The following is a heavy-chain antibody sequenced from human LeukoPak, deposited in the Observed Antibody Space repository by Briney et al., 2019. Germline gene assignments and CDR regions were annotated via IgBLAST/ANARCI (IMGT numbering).Heavy chain of an antibody. J-gene: IGHJ6*02. V-gene: IGHV3-30-3*01. CDR2: ISYDGSNK. Sequence: PGGSLRLSCAASGFTFSSYAMHWVRQAPGKGLGWVAVISYDGSNKYYADSVKGRLTISRDNSKNTLYLQMSSLRAEDTAVYYCAREGASMTTVTYYYYGMDVWGQGTTVTVSS. CDR1: GFTFSSYA. D-gene: IGHD4-17*01. CDR3: AREGASMTTVTYYYYGMDV.